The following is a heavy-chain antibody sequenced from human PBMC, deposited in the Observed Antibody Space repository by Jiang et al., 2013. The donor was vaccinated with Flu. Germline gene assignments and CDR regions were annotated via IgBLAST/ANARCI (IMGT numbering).Heavy chain of an antibody. CDR1: GGSISSYY. V-gene: IGHV4-59*01. J-gene: IGHJ5*02. CDR3: ARFRKDYSNYWFDP. CDR2: IYYSGST. Sequence: SLTCTVSGGSISSYYWSWIRQPPGKGLEWIGYIYYSGSTNXNPSLKSRVTISVDTSKNQFSLKLSSVTAADTAVYYCARFRKDYSNYWFDPWGQGTLVTVSS. D-gene: IGHD4-11*01.